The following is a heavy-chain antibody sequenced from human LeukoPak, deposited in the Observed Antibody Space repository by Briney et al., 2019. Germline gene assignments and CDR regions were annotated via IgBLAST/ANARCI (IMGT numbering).Heavy chain of an antibody. Sequence: GXSLRLSCAASGFTFSSYEMNWVRQAPGKGLEWVSYISSSGSTIYYADSVKGRFTISRDNAKNSLYLQMNSLRAEDTAVYYCASKRDYSNYVWYFDLWGRGTLVTVSS. V-gene: IGHV3-48*03. CDR2: ISSSGSTI. CDR3: ASKRDYSNYVWYFDL. CDR1: GFTFSSYE. D-gene: IGHD4-11*01. J-gene: IGHJ2*01.